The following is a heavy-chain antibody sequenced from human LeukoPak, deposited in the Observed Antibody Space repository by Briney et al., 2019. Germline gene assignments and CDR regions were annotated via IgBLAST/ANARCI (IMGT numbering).Heavy chain of an antibody. V-gene: IGHV1-8*02. CDR1: GGTFISYA. J-gene: IGHJ4*02. CDR2: MNPNSGNT. CDR3: ARGLWFGELVDY. Sequence: ASVKVSCKASGGTFISYAISWVRQATGQGLEWMGWMNPNSGNTGYAQKFQGRVTMTRNTSISTAYMELSSLRSEDTAVYYCARGLWFGELVDYWGQGTLVTVSS. D-gene: IGHD3-10*01.